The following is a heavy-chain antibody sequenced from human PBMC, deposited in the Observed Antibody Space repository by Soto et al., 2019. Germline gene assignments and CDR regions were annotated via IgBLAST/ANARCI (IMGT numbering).Heavy chain of an antibody. CDR3: AREVAADGTFREDVFDI. J-gene: IGHJ3*02. CDR2: INPIFSTT. V-gene: IGHV1-69*12. D-gene: IGHD6-13*01. Sequence: QVHLVQSGAEVKKPGSSVKVSCKAPGGTFSNHAINWVRQAPGQGLEWMGRINPIFSTTNYAQKFQGRVTMTAGESTITAYLELSSLKHDDTAVYYCAREVAADGTFREDVFDIWGQGTLVTVSS. CDR1: GGTFSNHA.